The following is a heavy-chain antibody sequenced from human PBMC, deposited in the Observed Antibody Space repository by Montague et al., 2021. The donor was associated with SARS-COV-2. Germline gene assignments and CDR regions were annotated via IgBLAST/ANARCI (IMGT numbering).Heavy chain of an antibody. J-gene: IGHJ5*02. CDR3: ARDIWEPEVRSRGWFDP. CDR1: GGSISDNNW. Sequence: SETLSLTCGVSGGSISDNNWWSWVRQSPETGLEWIGEISLGGHTDYNPPLKSRVAISLDKSKNQFSLTLTSVTAADTAVYYCARDIWEPEVRSRGWFDPWGQGILVTVSS. CDR2: ISLGGHT. D-gene: IGHD1-26*01. V-gene: IGHV4-4*02.